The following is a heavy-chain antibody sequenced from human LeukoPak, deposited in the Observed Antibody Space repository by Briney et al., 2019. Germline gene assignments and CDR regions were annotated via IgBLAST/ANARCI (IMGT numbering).Heavy chain of an antibody. J-gene: IGHJ4*02. CDR3: VRQATDDYGDD. Sequence: GGSLRLSCAASGFTFSGSGMHWVRQASGKGLEWVGRIRNKAHSYPTAYAASVKGRFIVSRDDSKNTAYLQMNSLKTEDTAVYYCVRQATDDYGDDWGQGTLVTVSS. CDR2: IRNKAHSYPT. CDR1: GFTFSGSG. V-gene: IGHV3-73*01.